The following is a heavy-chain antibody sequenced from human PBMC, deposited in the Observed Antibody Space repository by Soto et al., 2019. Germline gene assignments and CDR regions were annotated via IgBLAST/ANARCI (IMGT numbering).Heavy chain of an antibody. CDR2: MFYSGLT. J-gene: IGHJ6*02. Sequence: SETLSLTCSVSGYSVTSSDYYWARIRQPPGKGLEWIGSMFYSGLTYYNPSLKSRVTLSVDTSKNQFSVRLNSVTAPDTAVYYFAPLSVSLSGPYGIHVWGQGTTVTVSS. CDR1: GYSVTSSDYY. V-gene: IGHV4-39*01. D-gene: IGHD2-15*01. CDR3: APLSVSLSGPYGIHV.